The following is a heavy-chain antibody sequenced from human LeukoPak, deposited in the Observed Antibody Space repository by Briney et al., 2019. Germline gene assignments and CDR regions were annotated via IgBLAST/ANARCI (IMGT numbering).Heavy chain of an antibody. V-gene: IGHV1-46*01. CDR1: GYTFTGYY. Sequence: ASVKVSCKASGYTFTGYYMHWVRQAPGQGLEWMGIINPSGGSTSYAQKFQGRVTMTRDTSTSTVYMELSSLRSEDTAVCYCARDDIAVAGYDYWGQGTLVTVSS. D-gene: IGHD6-19*01. CDR3: ARDDIAVAGYDY. CDR2: INPSGGST. J-gene: IGHJ4*02.